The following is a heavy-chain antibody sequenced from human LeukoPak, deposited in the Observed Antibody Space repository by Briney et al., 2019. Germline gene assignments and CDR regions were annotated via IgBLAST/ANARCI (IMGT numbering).Heavy chain of an antibody. J-gene: IGHJ4*02. D-gene: IGHD3-3*01. CDR1: GGTFSSYA. Sequence: GASVKVSCKASGGTFSSYAISWVRQAPGQGLEWMGWISAYNGNTNYAQNLQGRVTMTTDTSTSTAYMELRSLRSDDTAVYYCAGTGSGYYYYWGQGTLVTVSS. CDR3: AGTGSGYYYY. CDR2: ISAYNGNT. V-gene: IGHV1-18*01.